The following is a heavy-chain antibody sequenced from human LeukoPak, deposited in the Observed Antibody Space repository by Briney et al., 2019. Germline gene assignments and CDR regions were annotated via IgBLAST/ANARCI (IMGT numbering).Heavy chain of an antibody. CDR3: ARDGEVGATNYYYYMDV. D-gene: IGHD1-26*01. J-gene: IGHJ6*03. CDR2: IYHSGST. Sequence: SETLSLTCAVSGGSISSSNWWSWVRQPPGKGLEWIGEIYHSGSTNYNPSLKSRVTISVDKSKNQFSLKLSSVTAADTAVYYCARDGEVGATNYYYYMDVWGKGTTVTVSS. CDR1: GGSISSSNW. V-gene: IGHV4-4*02.